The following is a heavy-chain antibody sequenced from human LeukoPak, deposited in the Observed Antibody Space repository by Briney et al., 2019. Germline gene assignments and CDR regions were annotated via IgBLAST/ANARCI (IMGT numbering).Heavy chain of an antibody. CDR2: ISYDGSNK. CDR3: TRAGWYRQDY. CDR1: GFTFSSYG. J-gene: IGHJ4*02. V-gene: IGHV3-30*03. D-gene: IGHD2-15*01. Sequence: PGGSLRLSCAASGFTFSSYGMHWVRQAPGKGLEWVAVISYDGSNKYYADSVKGRFTISRDNAKNTLYLQMGSLRVEDTAVYYCTRAGWYRQDYWGQGTLVTVSS.